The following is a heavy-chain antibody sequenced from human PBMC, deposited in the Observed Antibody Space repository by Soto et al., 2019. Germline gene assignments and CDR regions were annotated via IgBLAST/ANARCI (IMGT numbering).Heavy chain of an antibody. V-gene: IGHV3-74*01. CDR1: GFIFKMYW. CDR3: TRGPRPISTGTGAY. CDR2: IYNDGTYS. Sequence: GGSLRLSCAASGFIFKMYWMHWVRQSPGKGLVWISRIYNDGTYSDYADSVRGRFTISRDNVNDTLYLQMNNLRAEDSGLYYCTRGPRPISTGTGAYWGQGTQVTVPS. D-gene: IGHD3-10*01. J-gene: IGHJ4*02.